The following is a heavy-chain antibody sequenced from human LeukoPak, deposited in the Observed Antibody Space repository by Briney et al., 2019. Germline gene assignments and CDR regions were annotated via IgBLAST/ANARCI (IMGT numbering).Heavy chain of an antibody. CDR2: INPNSGGT. J-gene: IGHJ5*02. Sequence: WASVKVSCKASGYTFTGYYMHWVRQAPGQGLEWMGWINPNSGGTNYAQKFQGRVTMTRDTSISTAYMELSRLRSDDTAVYYCARGYCSSTSCHKGIWNWFDPWGQGTLVTVSS. CDR3: ARGYCSSTSCHKGIWNWFDP. V-gene: IGHV1-2*02. CDR1: GYTFTGYY. D-gene: IGHD2-2*01.